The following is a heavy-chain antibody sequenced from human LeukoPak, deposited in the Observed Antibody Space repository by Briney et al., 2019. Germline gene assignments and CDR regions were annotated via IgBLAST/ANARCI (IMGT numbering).Heavy chain of an antibody. CDR3: AKRMEE. Sequence: SETLPLTSTVSGGSISSDYWSWIRQPAGKGLEWIGRIYASGTTNYNPSLKSRLTMSVDTSKNQFSLKLRSVTAADTAVYYWAKRMEEGGRGTLVTVSS. D-gene: IGHD3-3*01. CDR2: IYASGTT. J-gene: IGHJ4*02. CDR1: GGSISSDY. V-gene: IGHV4-4*07.